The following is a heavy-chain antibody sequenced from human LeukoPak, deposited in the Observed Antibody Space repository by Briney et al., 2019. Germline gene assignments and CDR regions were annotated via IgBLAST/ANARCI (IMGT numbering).Heavy chain of an antibody. J-gene: IGHJ4*02. D-gene: IGHD3-3*01. CDR1: GYTFTGYY. CDR3: ARNKITIFGVVINPFDY. V-gene: IGHV1-2*02. CDR2: INPNSGGT. Sequence: GASVKVSCKASGYTFTGYYMHWVRQAPGQGLEWMGWINPNSGGTNYAQKLQGRVTMTTDTYTSTAYMELRSLRSDDTAVYYCARNKITIFGVVINPFDYWGQGTLVTVSS.